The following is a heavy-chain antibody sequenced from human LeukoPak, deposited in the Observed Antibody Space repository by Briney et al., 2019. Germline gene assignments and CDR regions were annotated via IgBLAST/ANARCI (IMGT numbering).Heavy chain of an antibody. D-gene: IGHD6-19*01. CDR1: GYTFTSYD. J-gene: IGHJ6*03. CDR3: ARASSGWTLYYYYYMDV. CDR2: MNPNSGNT. V-gene: IGHV1-8*03. Sequence: ASVKVSCKASGYTFTSYDINWVRQATGQGLEWMGWMNPNSGNTGYAQKFQGRVTITRNTSISTAYMELSSLRSEDTAVYCCARASSGWTLYYYYYMDVWGKGTTVTVSS.